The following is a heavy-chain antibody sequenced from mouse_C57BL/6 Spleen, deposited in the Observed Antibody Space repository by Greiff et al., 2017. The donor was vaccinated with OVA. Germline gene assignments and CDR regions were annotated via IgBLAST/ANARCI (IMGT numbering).Heavy chain of an antibody. D-gene: IGHD2-3*01. Sequence: VQLQQPGAELVMPGASVKLSCKASGYTFTSYWMHWVKQRPGQGLEWIGEIDPSDSYTNYNQKFKGKSTLTVDKSSSTAYMQLSSLTSEDSAVYYCARGGYDGYLYCDYWGQGTTLTVSS. CDR2: IDPSDSYT. J-gene: IGHJ2*01. V-gene: IGHV1-69*01. CDR1: GYTFTSYW. CDR3: ARGGYDGYLYCDY.